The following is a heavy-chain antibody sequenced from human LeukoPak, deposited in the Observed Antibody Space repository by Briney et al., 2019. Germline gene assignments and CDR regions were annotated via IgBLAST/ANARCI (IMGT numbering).Heavy chain of an antibody. CDR2: ISWNSGTI. D-gene: IGHD6-19*01. J-gene: IGHJ1*01. CDR1: GFTFDNYA. V-gene: IGHV3-9*01. CDR3: ARAYKDRSLAGKKEFFQH. Sequence: GGSLRLSSAASGFTFDNYAMNWVRQVPGKGPEWISLISWNSGTIGYADSVKGRFTISRDNANNFLYLQMNSLRAEDTALYYCARAYKDRSLAGKKEFFQHWGQGTLVTVSS.